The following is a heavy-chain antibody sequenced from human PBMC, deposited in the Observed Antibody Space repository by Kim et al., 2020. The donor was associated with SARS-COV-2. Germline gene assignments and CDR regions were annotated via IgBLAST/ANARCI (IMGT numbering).Heavy chain of an antibody. J-gene: IGHJ4*02. V-gene: IGHV4-39*01. CDR3: ARLLGLLSYDSSGYYYFDY. Sequence: SRVTISVDTSKNQFSLKLSSVTAADTAVYYCARLLGLLSYDSSGYYYFDYWGQGTLVTVSS. D-gene: IGHD3-22*01.